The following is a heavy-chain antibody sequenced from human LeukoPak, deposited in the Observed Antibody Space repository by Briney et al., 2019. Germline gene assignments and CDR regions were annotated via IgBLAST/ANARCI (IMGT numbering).Heavy chain of an antibody. D-gene: IGHD1-1*01. J-gene: IGHJ5*02. CDR3: AKDYRTTNWFDP. CDR1: GFTLSSYS. CDR2: ISKNGRNT. V-gene: IGHV3-64*01. Sequence: GGSLRLSCAASGFTLSSYSMHWVRQAPGKGLEFVSAISKNGRNTYYGNSMKGRFAISRDISKNTLYLQMNSLRAEDTAVYYCAKDYRTTNWFDPWGQGTLVTVSS.